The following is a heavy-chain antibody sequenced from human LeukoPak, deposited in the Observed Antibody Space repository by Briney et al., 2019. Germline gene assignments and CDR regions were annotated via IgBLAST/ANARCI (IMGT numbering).Heavy chain of an antibody. Sequence: ASETLSLTCTVSGVSISISNSYWGWIRQPPGKGLEWIGSIYYSGITYYNACLKSQVSISIDTSKNQFSLRLTSVTAADTAVYYCARQTGSGLFILPGGQGTLVTVSS. D-gene: IGHD3/OR15-3a*01. CDR2: IYYSGIT. J-gene: IGHJ4*02. CDR1: GVSISISNSY. CDR3: ARQTGSGLFILP. V-gene: IGHV4-39*01.